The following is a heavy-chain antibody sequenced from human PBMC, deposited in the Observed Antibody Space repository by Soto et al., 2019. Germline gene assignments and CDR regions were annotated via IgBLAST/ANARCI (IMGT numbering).Heavy chain of an antibody. Sequence: ESLKISCKGSGYSFAGYWITWVRQKPGKGLEWMGRIDPSDSQTYYNPSFQGHVTISADKSISTAHLQWSSLEASDTAMYYCARHAYYESGTSHLSHWGQGSLVTVSS. D-gene: IGHD3-10*01. CDR2: IDPSDSQT. CDR3: ARHAYYESGTSHLSH. V-gene: IGHV5-10-1*01. J-gene: IGHJ4*02. CDR1: GYSFAGYW.